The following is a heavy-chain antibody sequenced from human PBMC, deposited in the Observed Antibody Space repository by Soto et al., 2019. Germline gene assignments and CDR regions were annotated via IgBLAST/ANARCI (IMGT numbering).Heavy chain of an antibody. D-gene: IGHD5-18*01. V-gene: IGHV1-69*13. CDR2: IIPIFGTA. J-gene: IGHJ4*02. CDR1: GGTFSSYA. CDR3: ARGPTWIQPTYYFDY. Sequence: ASVKVSCKASGGTFSSYAISWVRQAPGQGLEWMGGIIPIFGTANYAQKFQGRVTITADESTSTAYMELSSLRSEDTAVYYCARGPTWIQPTYYFDYWGQGTLVTVSS.